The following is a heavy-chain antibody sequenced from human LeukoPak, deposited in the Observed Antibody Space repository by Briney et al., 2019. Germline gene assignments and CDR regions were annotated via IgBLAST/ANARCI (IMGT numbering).Heavy chain of an antibody. CDR1: GFTFSSYG. D-gene: IGHD6-19*01. J-gene: IGHJ4*02. CDR3: ASSGWYMFFDY. V-gene: IGHV3-30*03. Sequence: QPGRSLRLSCAASGFTFSSYGMHWVRQAPGKGLEWVAVISYDGSNKYYADSVKGRFTISRDNSKNTLYLQVNSLRAEDTAVYYCASSGWYMFFDYWGQGTLVTVSS. CDR2: ISYDGSNK.